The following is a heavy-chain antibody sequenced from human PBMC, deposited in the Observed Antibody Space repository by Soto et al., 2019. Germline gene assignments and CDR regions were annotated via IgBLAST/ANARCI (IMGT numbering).Heavy chain of an antibody. V-gene: IGHV4-59*01. CDR1: GGSISSYY. D-gene: IGHD3-10*01. Sequence: AETLSRACPVSGGSISSYYWSCIRQPPGKGLEWIGYIYYSGRTNYNPSLKSRVTISVDKSKNQFSLKLSYMNPADTDVYYCERDDGSGSYYSPQLLDYWGQGTLVTVSS. CDR3: ERDDGSGSYYSPQLLDY. CDR2: IYYSGRT. J-gene: IGHJ4*02.